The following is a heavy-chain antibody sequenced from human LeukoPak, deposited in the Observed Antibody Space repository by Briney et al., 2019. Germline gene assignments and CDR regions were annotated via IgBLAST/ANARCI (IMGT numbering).Heavy chain of an antibody. CDR3: ARWFGKTLAGVY. CDR2: IYYTGST. CDR1: GGSITSSAYY. Sequence: SETLSLTCTVSGGSITSSAYYWGWIRQPPGKGLEWIGTIYYTGSTYYNPSLKSRVTISVDTSKNQFSLKLSSVTATDTAVYYCARWFGKTLAGVYWGEGTLVTVST. J-gene: IGHJ4*02. D-gene: IGHD3-10*01. V-gene: IGHV4-39*01.